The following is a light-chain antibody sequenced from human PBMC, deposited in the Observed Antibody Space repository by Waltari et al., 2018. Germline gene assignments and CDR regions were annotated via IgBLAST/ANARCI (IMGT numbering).Light chain of an antibody. CDR3: QQYNSYSMWT. Sequence: DIEMTQSPSTVSASVGDRVTITCRTSQRISRWLAWYQQKPGKAPRLLISKASTLESGVPSRFSGSGSGTEFTHTISNLQVDDFAIYFCQQYNSYSMWTFGQGTKVEIK. V-gene: IGKV1-5*03. J-gene: IGKJ1*01. CDR2: KAS. CDR1: QRISRW.